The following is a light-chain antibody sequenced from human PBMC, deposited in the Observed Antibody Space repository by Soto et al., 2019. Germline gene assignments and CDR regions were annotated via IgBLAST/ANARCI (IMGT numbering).Light chain of an antibody. CDR3: QQSYGTPIT. CDR2: AVS. V-gene: IGKV1-39*01. Sequence: IPMTQSPSSLSASVGDRVTITCRSSQSIFNYLNWYQQKPGKAPEVLIYAVSSLQIGVPSRFAGSGSGTDFTLTITDLRPEDFATYYCQQSYGTPITFGQGTRLEIK. CDR1: QSIFNY. J-gene: IGKJ5*01.